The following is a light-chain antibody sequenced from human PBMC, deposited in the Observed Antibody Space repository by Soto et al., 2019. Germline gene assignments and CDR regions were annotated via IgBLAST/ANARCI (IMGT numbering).Light chain of an antibody. Sequence: MSQSPAALSSPQGDRITVPSRASRDIGSDLSWYKQKPGKAPTLLIYAASTLQSGVPSRFSGSGSGTEFTLTISSLQPEDFATYYCQHYCIYPWTFGQGT. CDR3: QHYCIYPWT. J-gene: IGKJ1*01. CDR1: RDIGSD. CDR2: AAS. V-gene: IGKV1-17*01.